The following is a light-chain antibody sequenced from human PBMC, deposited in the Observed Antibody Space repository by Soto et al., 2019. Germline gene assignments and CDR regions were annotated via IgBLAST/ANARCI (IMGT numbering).Light chain of an antibody. CDR1: SSKIGKNY. J-gene: IGLJ1*01. V-gene: IGLV1-51*01. CDR2: DNN. CDR3: GTWDSSLSAHV. Sequence: HSVLTQPPSVSAAPGQKVTISCSASSSKIGKNYVSWYQQLPGTAPKLLIYDNNKRPSGIPDRFSGSKSGTSATLGITGLQTGDEADYYCGTWDSSLSAHVFGTGTKVTVL.